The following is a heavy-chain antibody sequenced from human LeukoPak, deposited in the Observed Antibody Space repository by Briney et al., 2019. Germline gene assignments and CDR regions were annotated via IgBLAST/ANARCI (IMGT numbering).Heavy chain of an antibody. J-gene: IGHJ3*02. Sequence: GGSLRLSCAASGFTFSSYAMSWVRQAPGKGLEWVSAISGSGSNTYYADSVKGRFTISRNNSQNTLYLQMNSLRAEDTAVYYCAKTGDYFDSSGYYRPDAFDIWGRGTMVTVSS. CDR2: ISGSGSNT. D-gene: IGHD3-22*01. CDR1: GFTFSSYA. V-gene: IGHV3-23*01. CDR3: AKTGDYFDSSGYYRPDAFDI.